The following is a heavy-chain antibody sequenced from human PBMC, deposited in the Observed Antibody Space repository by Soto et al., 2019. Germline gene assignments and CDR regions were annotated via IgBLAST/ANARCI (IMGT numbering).Heavy chain of an antibody. CDR1: GFTFSSYA. D-gene: IGHD4-17*01. V-gene: IGHV3-30-3*01. CDR2: ISYDGSNK. CDR3: ARDYGDSGLDY. Sequence: QVQLMESGGGVVQPGRSLRLSCAASGFTFSSYAMHWVRQAPGKGLEWVAVISYDGSNKYYADSVKGRFTISRDNSKNTLYLQMNSLRAEDTAVYYCARDYGDSGLDYWGQGTLVTVSS. J-gene: IGHJ4*02.